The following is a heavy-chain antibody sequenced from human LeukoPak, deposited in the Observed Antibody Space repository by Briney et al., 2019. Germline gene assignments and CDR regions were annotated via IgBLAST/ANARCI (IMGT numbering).Heavy chain of an antibody. CDR2: IYSTGNT. CDR1: GGSFSGYY. CDR3: ARERLGGSYYRPVDY. V-gene: IGHV4-4*08. J-gene: IGHJ4*02. Sequence: PSETLSLTCAVYGGSFSGYYWSWIRQPPGKGLEWIGRIYSTGNTNYNPSLKSRVTISLDTSKNQFSLKLSSVSAEDTALYYCARERLGGSYYRPVDYWGQGTLVTVSS. D-gene: IGHD1-26*01.